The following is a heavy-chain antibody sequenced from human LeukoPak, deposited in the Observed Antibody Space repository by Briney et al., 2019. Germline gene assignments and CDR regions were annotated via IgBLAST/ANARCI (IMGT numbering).Heavy chain of an antibody. V-gene: IGHV3-30*03. J-gene: IGHJ3*02. Sequence: GGSLRLSCAASGFTVSSNYMSWVRQAPGKGLEWVAVISYDGSNKYYADSVKGRFTISRDNSKNTLYLQMNSLRAEDTAVYYCASGIAFDIWGQGTMVTVSS. CDR3: ASGIAFDI. CDR2: ISYDGSNK. CDR1: GFTVSSNY.